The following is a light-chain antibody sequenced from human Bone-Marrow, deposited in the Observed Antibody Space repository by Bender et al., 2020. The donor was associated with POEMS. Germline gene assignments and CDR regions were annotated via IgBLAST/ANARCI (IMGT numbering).Light chain of an antibody. CDR2: EGN. Sequence: QSALTQPASVSGSPGQSITISCTGTSSDVGNYNLVSWYQQHPGKAPKLMIYEGNTRPSGFSDRFSGSKSGNTASLPISGLQAEDEADYYCCSYAGRGRVFGGGTKLPVL. V-gene: IGLV2-23*01. CDR3: CSYAGRGRV. J-gene: IGLJ2*01. CDR1: SSDVGNYNL.